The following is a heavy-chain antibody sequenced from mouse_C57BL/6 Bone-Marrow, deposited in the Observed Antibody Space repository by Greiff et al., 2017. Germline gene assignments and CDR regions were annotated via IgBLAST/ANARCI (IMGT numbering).Heavy chain of an antibody. J-gene: IGHJ2*01. CDR2: INSDGGST. CDR3: ASPYYYGSSEYFDY. Sequence: EVQVVESGGGLVQPGESLKLSCESNEYEFPSHDMSWVRKTPEKRLELVAAINSDGGSTYYPDTMERRFIISRDNTKKTLYLQMSSLRSEDTALYYCASPYYYGSSEYFDYWGQGTTLTVSA. V-gene: IGHV5-2*01. D-gene: IGHD1-1*01. CDR1: EYEFPSHD.